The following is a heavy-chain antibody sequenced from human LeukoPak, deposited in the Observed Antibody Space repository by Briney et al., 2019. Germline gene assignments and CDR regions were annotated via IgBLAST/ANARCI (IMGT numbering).Heavy chain of an antibody. D-gene: IGHD5-24*01. CDR2: IYHSGST. Sequence: SGTLSLTCAVSGGSISSSNWWSWVRQPPGKGLEWIGEIYHSGSTNYNPSLKSRVTISVDKSKNQFSLKLSSVTAADTAVYYCARDSRDGYNSDYFDYWGLGTLVTVSS. CDR1: GGSISSSNW. V-gene: IGHV4-4*02. J-gene: IGHJ4*02. CDR3: ARDSRDGYNSDYFDY.